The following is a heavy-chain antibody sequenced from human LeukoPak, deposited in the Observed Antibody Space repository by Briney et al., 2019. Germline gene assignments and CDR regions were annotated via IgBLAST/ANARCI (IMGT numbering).Heavy chain of an antibody. CDR3: GGSEDGYIDY. CDR2: IKTDGTNT. Sequence: PGGSLRLSCAASGFTFTRHWMHWVRQAPGKGLEWVSRIKTDGTNTIYADFVEGRFTISRDNARNTLYLQMSSLRAGDTAVYYCGGSEDGYIDYWGQGTLVTVS. J-gene: IGHJ4*02. D-gene: IGHD5-24*01. V-gene: IGHV3-74*01. CDR1: GFTFTRHW.